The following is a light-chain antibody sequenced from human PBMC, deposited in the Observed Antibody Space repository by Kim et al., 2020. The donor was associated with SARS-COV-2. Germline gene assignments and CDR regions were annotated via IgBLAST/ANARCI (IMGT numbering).Light chain of an antibody. CDR3: QQYNAWPLT. Sequence: EIVMTQSPTTLSVSPGERATLSCRASQSLNNNLAWYQQKPGQAARLLIYGASTRATGIPARFSGSGSGTELTLTISSLQSEDFAVYYCQQYNAWPLTFGGGTKVDIK. V-gene: IGKV3-15*01. CDR2: GAS. CDR1: QSLNNN. J-gene: IGKJ4*01.